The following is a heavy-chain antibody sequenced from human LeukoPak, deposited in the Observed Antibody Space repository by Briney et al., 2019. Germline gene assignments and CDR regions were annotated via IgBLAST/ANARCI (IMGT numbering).Heavy chain of an antibody. D-gene: IGHD6-19*01. CDR2: ISGSGGST. J-gene: IGHJ4*02. Sequence: GGSLRLSCAASGFTFSSYAMSWVCQAPGKGLEWVSAISGSGGSTYYADSVKGRFTISRDNSKNTLYLQMNSLRAEDTAVYYCAKDLRSSGWYYFDYWGQGTLVTVSS. CDR1: GFTFSSYA. V-gene: IGHV3-23*01. CDR3: AKDLRSSGWYYFDY.